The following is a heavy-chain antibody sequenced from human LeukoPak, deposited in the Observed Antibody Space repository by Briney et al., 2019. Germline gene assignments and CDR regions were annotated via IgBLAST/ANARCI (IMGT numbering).Heavy chain of an antibody. D-gene: IGHD3-22*01. CDR3: AKDITKWLPLQYFQH. J-gene: IGHJ1*01. Sequence: GGSLRLPCAASGFTFDDYAMHWVRQGPGKGLEWVSGISWNSGRTDYADAVKGRFTISRDNAKNSVYLQMNSLRAEDTALYYCAKDITKWLPLQYFQHWGQGTLVTVSS. CDR2: ISWNSGRT. V-gene: IGHV3-9*01. CDR1: GFTFDDYA.